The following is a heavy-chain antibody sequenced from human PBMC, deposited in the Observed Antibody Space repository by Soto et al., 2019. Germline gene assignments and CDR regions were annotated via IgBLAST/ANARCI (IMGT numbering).Heavy chain of an antibody. CDR2: INPNNGGT. CDR1: GYSFTANS. D-gene: IGHD6-25*01. CDR3: SMQRSGVVY. Sequence: QVHLVQSGAEVKKPGASVRVSCKASGYSFTANSMHWVRQAPGEGLEWMGWINPNNGGTNYARKFQGLVTRTRDTSISTAYMDLTRLNSVDTAVYYCSMQRSGVVYLGQGTLVTVSS. V-gene: IGHV1-2*04. J-gene: IGHJ4*02.